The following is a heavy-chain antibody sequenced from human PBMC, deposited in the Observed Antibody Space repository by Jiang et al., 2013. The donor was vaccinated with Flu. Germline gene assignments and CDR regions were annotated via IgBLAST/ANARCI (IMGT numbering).Heavy chain of an antibody. J-gene: IGHJ2*01. D-gene: IGHD3-22*01. Sequence: QLVESGAEVKKPGESLKISCKGSGYSFTTYWIGWVRQMPGKGLEWMGIIYPSDSDTRYSPSFQGQVTISVDKSISTTYLQWNSLKASDTAMYFCAVPTSTTMTRLSREYIDLWGRGTLVTVSS. V-gene: IGHV5-51*03. CDR1: GYSFTTYW. CDR3: AVPTSTTMTRLSREYIDL. CDR2: IYPSDSDT.